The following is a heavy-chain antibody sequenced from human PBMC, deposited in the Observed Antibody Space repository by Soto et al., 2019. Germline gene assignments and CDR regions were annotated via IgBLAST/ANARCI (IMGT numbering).Heavy chain of an antibody. J-gene: IGHJ4*02. D-gene: IGHD1-7*01. CDR2: ISGSGGRT. CDR1: DITLNNYA. Sequence: GSLILSCAACDITLNNYALNWVRQAPVKGLEWVSAISGSGGRTYYAHSVKGHFTISRDNSKSTLFPAVDSLRAEETAVYYCAKDLGSGTTPLNCDYWGQGT. CDR3: AKDLGSGTTPLNCDY. V-gene: IGHV3-23*01.